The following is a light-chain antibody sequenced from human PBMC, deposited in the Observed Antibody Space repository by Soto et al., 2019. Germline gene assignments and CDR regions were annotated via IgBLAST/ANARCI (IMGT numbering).Light chain of an antibody. CDR1: QSLLQSDGYNY. V-gene: IGKV2-28*01. J-gene: IGKJ5*01. CDR3: MQSLQAPLT. CDR2: LGS. Sequence: DIVMTQSPLSLPVTPGEPASISCRSSQSLLQSDGYNYLDWYLQKPGQSPQLLISLGSNRASGVPDRFSGSGSGTDFTLKISRVEAEDVGVFYCMQSLQAPLTLGQGTRLEIK.